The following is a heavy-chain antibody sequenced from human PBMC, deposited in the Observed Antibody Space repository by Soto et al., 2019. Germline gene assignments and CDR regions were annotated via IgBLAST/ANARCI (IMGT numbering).Heavy chain of an antibody. Sequence: SLRLSCAASGFTFSSYAMHWVRQAPGKGLEWVAVISYDGSNKYYADSVKGRFTISRDNSKNTLYLQMNSLGAEDTAVYYCARDRRYYDSSGYSSFDYWGQGTLVTVSS. D-gene: IGHD3-22*01. J-gene: IGHJ4*02. V-gene: IGHV3-30-3*01. CDR3: ARDRRYYDSSGYSSFDY. CDR2: ISYDGSNK. CDR1: GFTFSSYA.